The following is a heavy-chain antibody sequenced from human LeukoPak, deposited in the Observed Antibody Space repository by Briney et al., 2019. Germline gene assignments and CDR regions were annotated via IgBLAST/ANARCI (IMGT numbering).Heavy chain of an antibody. V-gene: IGHV3-30*03. J-gene: IGHJ1*01. Sequence: PGGSLRLSCAASGFTFSTYGMHWVRQAPGKGLEWVAVISLYESNKYYADSVKGRFTISRDNSKNTLYLQMNSLRAEDTAVYYCARDSYCSGGTCYSSAEYFQHWGQGTLVTVSS. CDR1: GFTFSTYG. CDR2: ISLYESNK. CDR3: ARDSYCSGGTCYSSAEYFQH. D-gene: IGHD2-15*01.